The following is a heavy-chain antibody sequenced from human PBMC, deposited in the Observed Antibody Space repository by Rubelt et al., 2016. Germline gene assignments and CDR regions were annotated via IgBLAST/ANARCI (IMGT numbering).Heavy chain of an antibody. CDR1: GASISSSYW. V-gene: IGHV4-4*02. CDR3: ARGVGSSGWYRYDY. D-gene: IGHD6-19*01. Sequence: GTLSLTCAVSGASISSSYWWSWVRQFPGKGLEWIGEIYHSGDTNYNPSLKSRVTISVDTSKNQFSLKLSSVTAADTAVCYCARGVGSSGWYRYDYWGQGTLVTVSS. J-gene: IGHJ4*02. CDR2: IYHSGDT.